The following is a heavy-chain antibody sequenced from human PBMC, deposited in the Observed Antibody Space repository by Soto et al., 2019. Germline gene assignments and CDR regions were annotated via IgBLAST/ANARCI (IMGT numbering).Heavy chain of an antibody. CDR3: ARDHGDYDISTGSYNWFDP. D-gene: IGHD3-9*01. CDR1: GYTFTSYG. V-gene: IGHV1-18*04. Sequence: ASVKVSCKASGYTFTSYGISWVRQAPGQGLEWMGWISAYNGNTNYAQKLQGRVTMTTDTSTSTAYMELRSLRSDDTAVYYCARDHGDYDISTGSYNWFDPWGQGTLVTVSS. J-gene: IGHJ5*02. CDR2: ISAYNGNT.